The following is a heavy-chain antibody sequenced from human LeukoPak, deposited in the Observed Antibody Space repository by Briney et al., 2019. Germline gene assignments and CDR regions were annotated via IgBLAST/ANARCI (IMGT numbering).Heavy chain of an antibody. CDR2: INPSAGST. CDR1: GYTFTGYY. D-gene: IGHD1-26*01. J-gene: IGHJ4*01. CDR3: ARQASGGFDY. Sequence: GASVKVSCKASGYTFTGYYMHWVRQAPGQGLEWMGIINPSAGSTTYAQKFQGRVTMTRDTSTSTVYMELSRLGSEDAAMFFGARQASGGFDYWGHGTLVTVSS. V-gene: IGHV1-46*01.